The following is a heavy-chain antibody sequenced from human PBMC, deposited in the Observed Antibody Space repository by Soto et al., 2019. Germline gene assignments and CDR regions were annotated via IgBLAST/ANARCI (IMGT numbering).Heavy chain of an antibody. Sequence: SETLSLTCAVYGGSFSGYYWTWIRQPPGTGLEWIGEINHSGSTNYNPSLKSRVTISVDASKNQFSLKLTSVTAADTAVYYCARDKITGLFDYWGQGTLVTVSA. J-gene: IGHJ4*02. CDR3: ARDKITGLFDY. CDR1: GGSFSGYY. V-gene: IGHV4-34*01. D-gene: IGHD2-8*02. CDR2: INHSGST.